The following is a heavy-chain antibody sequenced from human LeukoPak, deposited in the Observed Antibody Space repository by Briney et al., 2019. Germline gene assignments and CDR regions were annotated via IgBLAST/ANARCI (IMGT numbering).Heavy chain of an antibody. Sequence: GGSLRLSCAASGFTFDDYAMHWVRHAPGKGLEWVSGISWNSGSIGYADSVKGRFTISRDNARNSLYLQMNSLRPEDTALYYCATTIAAAGFYFDYWGQGTLVTVSS. J-gene: IGHJ4*02. V-gene: IGHV3-9*01. CDR1: GFTFDDYA. CDR2: ISWNSGSI. D-gene: IGHD6-13*01. CDR3: ATTIAAAGFYFDY.